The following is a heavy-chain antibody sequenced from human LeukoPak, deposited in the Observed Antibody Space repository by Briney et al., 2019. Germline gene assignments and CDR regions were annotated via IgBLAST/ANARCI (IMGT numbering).Heavy chain of an antibody. J-gene: IGHJ4*02. CDR2: ISGSGGST. CDR1: GFTFSSYA. CDR3: AKIIGVRYFDWLDQTPDY. V-gene: IGHV3-23*01. Sequence: GGSLRLSCAASGFTFSSYAMSWVRQAPGKGLEWVSAISGSGGSTYYADSVKGRFTISRDNSKNTLYLQMNSLRAEDTAVYYCAKIIGVRYFDWLDQTPDYWGQGTLVTVSS. D-gene: IGHD3-9*01.